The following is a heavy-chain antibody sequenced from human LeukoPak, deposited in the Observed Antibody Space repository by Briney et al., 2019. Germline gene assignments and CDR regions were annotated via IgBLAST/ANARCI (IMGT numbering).Heavy chain of an antibody. CDR2: ISFDGSNK. CDR1: GLHLNNYG. J-gene: IGHJ4*02. Sequence: GEPLTLSRVASGLHLNNYGMHWLRPPPRKGLEWVAVISFDGSNKYYADSVKGGFTISRDNNKNTLYLQMNRLRAEDAAVYYRAKDRWFSGWYPNFDYWGQGTLVTVSS. V-gene: IGHV3-30*18. CDR3: AKDRWFSGWYPNFDY. D-gene: IGHD6-19*01.